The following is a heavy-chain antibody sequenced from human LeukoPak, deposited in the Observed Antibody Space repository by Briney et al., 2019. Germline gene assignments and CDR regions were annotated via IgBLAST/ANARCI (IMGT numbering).Heavy chain of an antibody. CDR3: ARESRSVVTRYFQH. V-gene: IGHV3-21*01. D-gene: IGHD4-23*01. CDR2: ISSSSTYI. Sequence: GGSLRLSCAASGFTFSSYSMNWVRQAPGKGLEWVSSISSSSTYIYYADSMKGRFTISRDNAKNSLYLQMNSLRADDTAIYYCARESRSVVTRYFQHWGQGTLVTVSS. J-gene: IGHJ1*01. CDR1: GFTFSSYS.